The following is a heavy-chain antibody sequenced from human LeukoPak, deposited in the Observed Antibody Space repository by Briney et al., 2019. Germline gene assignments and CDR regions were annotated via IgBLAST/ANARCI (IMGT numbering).Heavy chain of an antibody. J-gene: IGHJ4*02. CDR3: ARHYYDSSGYWSPPGDY. Sequence: SGTLSLTCTVSGGSINNASYHWGWIRQPPGKGLEWIGSIYYNGSTYYSPSLKSRLTISVDTSKNHFSLRLTSVTAADTAVYYCARHYYDSSGYWSPPGDYWAQGTLVTVSS. D-gene: IGHD3-22*01. V-gene: IGHV4-39*01. CDR1: GGSINNASYH. CDR2: IYYNGST.